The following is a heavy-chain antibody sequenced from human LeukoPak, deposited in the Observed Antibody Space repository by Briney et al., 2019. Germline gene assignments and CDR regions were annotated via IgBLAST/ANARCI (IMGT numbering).Heavy chain of an antibody. Sequence: GGSLRLSCVPSGITFSNSALSWVRQAPGKGLEWVSTITKSGDQTHYADPVRGLFTISRDIFKNTLYLQMNSLRAEDTAVYYCAKLRSYYYDSSGYYSHYWGQGTLVTVSS. V-gene: IGHV3-23*01. CDR1: GITFSNSA. CDR3: AKLRSYYYDSSGYYSHY. J-gene: IGHJ4*02. D-gene: IGHD3-22*01. CDR2: ITKSGDQT.